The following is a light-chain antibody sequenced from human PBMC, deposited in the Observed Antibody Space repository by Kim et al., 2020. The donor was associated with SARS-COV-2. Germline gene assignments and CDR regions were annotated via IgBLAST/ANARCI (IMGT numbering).Light chain of an antibody. CDR1: SSDVGGDNY. V-gene: IGLV2-14*03. CDR2: AVS. J-gene: IGLJ3*02. Sequence: GQSITISCTGTSSDVGGDNYVSWYQQHPGKAPKVMIYAVSNRPSGVSNRFSGSKSGNTASLTISAHQAEDEAYYYCSSLSSSSARVFGAGTQLTVL. CDR3: SSLSSSSARV.